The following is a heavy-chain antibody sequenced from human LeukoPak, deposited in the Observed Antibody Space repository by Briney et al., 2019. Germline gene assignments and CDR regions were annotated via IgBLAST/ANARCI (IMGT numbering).Heavy chain of an antibody. D-gene: IGHD5-18*01. Sequence: PSETLSLTXTVSGYSISSGYYWGWIRQPPGKGLEGVGSIYHIGSTYYNPSLKSRVTISVDTSKNQFSLKLSSVTAADKAVYYCARVAAMVREDAFDIWGQGTMVTVSS. CDR1: GYSISSGYY. CDR3: ARVAAMVREDAFDI. CDR2: IYHIGST. V-gene: IGHV4-38-2*02. J-gene: IGHJ3*02.